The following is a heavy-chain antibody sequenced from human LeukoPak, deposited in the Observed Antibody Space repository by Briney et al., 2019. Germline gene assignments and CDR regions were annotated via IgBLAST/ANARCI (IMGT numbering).Heavy chain of an antibody. J-gene: IGHJ6*04. CDR2: IDPSDSYT. V-gene: IGHV5-10-1*01. CDR3: ARHIPGTTGTTHYYYGMDV. D-gene: IGHD1-1*01. CDR1: GSTFTSYW. Sequence: GESLQISSQGSGSTFTSYWISWVRQMPGKGLEWMGRIDPSDSYTNYSPSFQGHVTISADKSISTAYLQWSSLKASDTAMYYCARHIPGTTGTTHYYYGMDVWGKGTTVTVSS.